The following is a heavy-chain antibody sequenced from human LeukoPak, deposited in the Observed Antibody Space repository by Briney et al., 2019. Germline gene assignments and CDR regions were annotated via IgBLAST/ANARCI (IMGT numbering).Heavy chain of an antibody. CDR2: IYRVGGT. V-gene: IGHV3-53*01. D-gene: IGHD6-19*01. CDR3: ARDRSGGWYLEY. CDR1: GFTVSGSS. Sequence: GGSLRPSCAASGFTVSGSSIAWVRQAAGKGRGWVSVIYRVGGTYYANSVKGRFTISRDNLQNTPYLQMIALRAEATAVYYCARDRSGGWYLEYWGQGTLVTVSS. J-gene: IGHJ4*02.